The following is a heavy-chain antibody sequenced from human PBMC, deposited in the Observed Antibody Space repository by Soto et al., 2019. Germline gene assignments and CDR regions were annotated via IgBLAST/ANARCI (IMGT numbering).Heavy chain of an antibody. J-gene: IGHJ5*02. CDR2: IYVTGAV. CDR3: ARLRIATNNYKWFDP. Sequence: SETLSLTCSVSGAALNSGNYYWSWIRQVPGKGLEWIGHIYVTGAVDYNPSLRDRITISQDTSERKFSLNLRLVTAADTAVYYCARLRIATNNYKWFDPWGQGTLVTVSS. D-gene: IGHD2-21*01. CDR1: GAALNSGNYY. V-gene: IGHV4-31*03.